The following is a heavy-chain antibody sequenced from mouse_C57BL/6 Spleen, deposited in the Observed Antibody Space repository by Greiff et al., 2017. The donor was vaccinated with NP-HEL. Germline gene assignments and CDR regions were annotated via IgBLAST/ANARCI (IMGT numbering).Heavy chain of an antibody. J-gene: IGHJ4*01. CDR1: GYAFSSSW. Sequence: QVQLQQSGPELVKPGASVKISCKASGYAFSSSWMNWVKQRPGKGLEWIGRIYPGDGDTNYNGKFKGKATLTADKSSSTAYMQLSSLTSEDSAVYFCASHYGSSLYAMDYWGQGTSVTVSS. D-gene: IGHD1-1*01. CDR2: IYPGDGDT. CDR3: ASHYGSSLYAMDY. V-gene: IGHV1-82*01.